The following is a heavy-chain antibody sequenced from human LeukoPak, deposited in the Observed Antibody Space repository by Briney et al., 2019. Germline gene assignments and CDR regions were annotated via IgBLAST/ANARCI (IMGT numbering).Heavy chain of an antibody. CDR2: IIPIFGTA. CDR1: GGTFSSYA. Sequence: ASVKVSRKASGGTFSSYAISWVRQAPGQGLEWMGGIIPIFGTANYAQKFQGRVTITADKSTSTAYMELSSLRSEDTAVYYCASSTVTTRNWFDPWGQGTLVTVTS. V-gene: IGHV1-69*06. D-gene: IGHD4-17*01. CDR3: ASSTVTTRNWFDP. J-gene: IGHJ5*02.